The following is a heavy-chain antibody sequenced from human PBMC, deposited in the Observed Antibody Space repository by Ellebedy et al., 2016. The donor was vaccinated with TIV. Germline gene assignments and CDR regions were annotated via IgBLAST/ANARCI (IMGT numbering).Heavy chain of an antibody. CDR1: GYTFTDHY. J-gene: IGHJ4*02. Sequence: AASVKVSCKASGYTFTDHYIQWVRQAPGQGLEWMGWINPNSGVTNYAQKFQDWVTMTRDTSISTAYMEVSRLRSDDTAVYYCARFPYYDSSGYTLDYWGQGTLVTVSS. CDR3: ARFPYYDSSGYTLDY. D-gene: IGHD3-22*01. V-gene: IGHV1-2*04. CDR2: INPNSGVT.